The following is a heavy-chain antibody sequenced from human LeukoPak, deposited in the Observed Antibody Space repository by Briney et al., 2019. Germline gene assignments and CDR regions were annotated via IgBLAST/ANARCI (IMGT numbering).Heavy chain of an antibody. J-gene: IGHJ4*02. D-gene: IGHD6-13*01. CDR1: GYSISSGYQ. Sequence: SETLSLTCAVSGYSISSGYQWAWIRQPPGKGLEWLGSIHYNGTTYYKASLKSRVTISVDTSQNQFSLKLTSVTAADTAVYYCARKGRSSSFDYWGQGTLITVSS. V-gene: IGHV4-38-2*01. CDR2: IHYNGTT. CDR3: ARKGRSSSFDY.